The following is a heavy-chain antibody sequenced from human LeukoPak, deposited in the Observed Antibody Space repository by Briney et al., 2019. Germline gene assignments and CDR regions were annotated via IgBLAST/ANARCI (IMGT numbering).Heavy chain of an antibody. CDR2: IYHSGST. Sequence: SETLSLTCAVSGGSISSGGYSWSWIRQPPGKGLEWIGYIYHSGSTYYNPSLKSRVTISVDRSKNQFSLKLSSVTAADTAVYYCARGGDYYDSSGYPYFDYWGQGTLVTVSS. D-gene: IGHD3-22*01. V-gene: IGHV4-30-2*01. CDR3: ARGGDYYDSSGYPYFDY. J-gene: IGHJ4*02. CDR1: GGSISSGGYS.